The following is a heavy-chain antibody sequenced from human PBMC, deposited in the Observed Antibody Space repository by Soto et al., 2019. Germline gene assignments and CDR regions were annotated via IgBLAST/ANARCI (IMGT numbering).Heavy chain of an antibody. Sequence: ASVKVSCKASGYTFTSYGISWVRQAPGQGLEWMGWISAYNGNTNYAQKLQGRVTMTTDTSTSTAYMELRSLRSDDTAVYYCARGVVVVVVPAAISSDYYYYMEGWGKGTTVTVSS. J-gene: IGHJ6*03. V-gene: IGHV1-18*01. CDR1: GYTFTSYG. CDR3: ARGVVVVVVPAAISSDYYYYMEG. CDR2: ISAYNGNT. D-gene: IGHD2-2*01.